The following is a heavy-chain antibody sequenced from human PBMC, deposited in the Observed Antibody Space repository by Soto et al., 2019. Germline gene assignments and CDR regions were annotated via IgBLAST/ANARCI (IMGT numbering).Heavy chain of an antibody. CDR3: ASRDIGISGYLGY. Sequence: PGGSLRLSCAASGFTFSSYSMNWVRQAPGKGLEWVSSISSSSSYIYYADSVKGRFTISRDNAKNSLYLQMNSLRAEDTAVYYCASRDIGISGYLGYWGQGTLVTVSS. D-gene: IGHD3-9*01. CDR2: ISSSSSYI. J-gene: IGHJ4*02. CDR1: GFTFSSYS. V-gene: IGHV3-21*01.